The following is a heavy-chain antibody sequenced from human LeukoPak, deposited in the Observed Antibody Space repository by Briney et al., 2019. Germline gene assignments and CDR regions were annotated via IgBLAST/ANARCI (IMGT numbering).Heavy chain of an antibody. J-gene: IGHJ3*02. D-gene: IGHD3-22*01. CDR2: ISGSGGST. CDR3: ARAETYYYDSSGYSPGAFDI. CDR1: GFTFSSYA. V-gene: IGHV3-23*01. Sequence: GGSLRLSCAASGFTFSSYAMSWVRQAPGKGLEWVSAISGSGGSTYYADSVKGRFTISRDNAKNSLYLQMNSLRAEDTAVYYCARAETYYYDSSGYSPGAFDIWGQGTMVTVSS.